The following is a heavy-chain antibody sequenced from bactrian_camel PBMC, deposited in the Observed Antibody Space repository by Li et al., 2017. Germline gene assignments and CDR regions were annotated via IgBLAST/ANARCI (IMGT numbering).Heavy chain of an antibody. V-gene: IGHV3-3*01. CDR3: AADTLRRCPVVAAWPFGY. CDR1: GYTANMNC. J-gene: IGHJ6*01. D-gene: IGHD6*01. CDR2: ICTGDGRA. Sequence: HVQLESGGGTAQAGGSLRPSCAASGYTANMNCMAWFRQAPGNEREAAAAICTGDGRAYYHDSENDSGKGRFTISRDNAKNTVYLQMNSLKPEDTAMYYCAADTLRRCPVVAAWPFGYWGQGTQVTVS.